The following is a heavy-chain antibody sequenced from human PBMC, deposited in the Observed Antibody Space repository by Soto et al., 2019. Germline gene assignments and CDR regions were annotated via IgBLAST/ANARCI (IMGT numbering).Heavy chain of an antibody. CDR3: ARGSDNWNYEALYYYGMDV. CDR1: GDSVSSNSAA. V-gene: IGHV6-1*01. D-gene: IGHD1-7*01. Sequence: SQTLSLTCAISGDSVSSNSAAWNWIRQSPSRGLEWLGRTYYRSKWYNDYAVSVKSRITINPDTSKNQFSLQLNSVTPEDTAVYYCARGSDNWNYEALYYYGMDVWGQGTTVTVSS. J-gene: IGHJ6*02. CDR2: TYYRSKWYN.